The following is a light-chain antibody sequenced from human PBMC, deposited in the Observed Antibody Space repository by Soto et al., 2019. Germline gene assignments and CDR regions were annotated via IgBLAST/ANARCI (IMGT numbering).Light chain of an antibody. Sequence: DIHITQSPSAMSSSVGDRVTITCLSSQGINNYLVWFQQKPGKVPKRLISAASSLQGGVPSMFSGSGFGKEFTLTISNMQPEDFETYYCINHNSLKLAFGGGKKVDIK. J-gene: IGKJ4*01. V-gene: IGKV1-17*03. CDR2: AAS. CDR1: QGINNY. CDR3: INHNSLKLA.